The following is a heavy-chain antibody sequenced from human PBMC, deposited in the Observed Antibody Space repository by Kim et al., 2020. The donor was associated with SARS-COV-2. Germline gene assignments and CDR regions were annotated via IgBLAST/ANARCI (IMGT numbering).Heavy chain of an antibody. D-gene: IGHD5-12*01. CDR1: GFTFGDYA. J-gene: IGHJ4*02. V-gene: IGHV3-49*03. CDR3: TRAFMSGYDWEPGLGVRYYFDY. CDR2: IRSKAYGGTT. Sequence: GGSLRLSCTASGFTFGDYAMSWFRQAPGKGLEWVGFIRSKAYGGTTEYAASVKGRFTISRDDSKSIAYLQMNSLKTEDTAVYYCTRAFMSGYDWEPGLGVRYYFDYWGQGTLVTVSS.